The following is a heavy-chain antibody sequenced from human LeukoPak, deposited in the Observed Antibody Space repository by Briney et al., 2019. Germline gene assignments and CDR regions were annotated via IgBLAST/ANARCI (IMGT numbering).Heavy chain of an antibody. Sequence: GASVKVSCKASGHTFTTYDINWVRQAAGQGLEWMGWMNPNTGNTGYAQKFQGRVTITRNTSISTAYMELSSLRFEDTAVYYCARFAGEGATVDCWGQGTLVTVSS. D-gene: IGHD1-26*01. CDR2: MNPNTGNT. J-gene: IGHJ4*02. CDR1: GHTFTTYD. CDR3: ARFAGEGATVDC. V-gene: IGHV1-8*01.